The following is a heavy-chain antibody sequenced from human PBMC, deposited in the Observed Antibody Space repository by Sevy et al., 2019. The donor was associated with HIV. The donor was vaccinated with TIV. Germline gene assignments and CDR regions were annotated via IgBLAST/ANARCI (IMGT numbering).Heavy chain of an antibody. CDR3: ALRRQNVGAFDI. Sequence: ASVKVSCKASGGTFSSYAISWVRQAPGQGLEWMGGIIPIFGTANYAQKFQGRVTITADESTSTAYMELSSLRSEDTAVYYRALRRQNVGAFDIWGQGTMVTVSS. D-gene: IGHD1-1*01. CDR2: IIPIFGTA. CDR1: GGTFSSYA. J-gene: IGHJ3*02. V-gene: IGHV1-69*13.